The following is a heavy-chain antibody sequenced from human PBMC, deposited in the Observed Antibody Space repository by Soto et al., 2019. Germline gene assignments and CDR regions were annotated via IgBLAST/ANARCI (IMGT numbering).Heavy chain of an antibody. J-gene: IGHJ4*02. D-gene: IGHD3-22*01. CDR3: AKDEYYYSRSGYYIFDS. Sequence: GGSLRLSCSASGFTFSDSAINWVRQASGKGLEWVGRIRSKVYSYATAYAASVEGRFTISRDDSKNTAYLQMNSLRPEDTALYYCAKDEYYYSRSGYYIFDSWGQGTLVT. V-gene: IGHV3-73*01. CDR1: GFTFSDSA. CDR2: IRSKVYSYAT.